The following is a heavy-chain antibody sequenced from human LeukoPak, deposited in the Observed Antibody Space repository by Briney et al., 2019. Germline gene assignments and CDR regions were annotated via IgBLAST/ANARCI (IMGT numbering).Heavy chain of an antibody. V-gene: IGHV3-30*18. CDR1: GFTFSNYG. CDR3: AKGVVAATNAAYYGMDV. Sequence: PGGSLRLSCAASGFTFSNYGMHWVRQAPGKRLEWVAVISYDESDKYYADSVKGRFTISRDNSKNTLYLQMNSLRPEDTAVYYCAKGVVAATNAAYYGMDVWGQGTTVTVSS. J-gene: IGHJ6*02. D-gene: IGHD2-15*01. CDR2: ISYDESDK.